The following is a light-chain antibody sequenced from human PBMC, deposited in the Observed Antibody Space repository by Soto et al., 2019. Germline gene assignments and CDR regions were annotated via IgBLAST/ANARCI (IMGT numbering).Light chain of an antibody. CDR1: QSISNH. CDR2: AAS. V-gene: IGKV1-39*01. Sequence: DIQMTQSPSSLSASLEDRVIITCRASQSISNHLNWYQQKPGKAPKLLIFAASSLQSGVPSRFSGSRSGPDFTLTISSLQPEDFATYYCQQSYSSPPTFGKGTKV. J-gene: IGKJ1*01. CDR3: QQSYSSPPT.